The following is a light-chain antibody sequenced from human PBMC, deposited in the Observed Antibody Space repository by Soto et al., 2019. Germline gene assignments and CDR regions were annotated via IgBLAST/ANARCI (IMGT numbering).Light chain of an antibody. Sequence: QTVVTQEPSXXVXXXXXXXLTCASSTGAVTSGYYPNWFQQKPGQAPRALIYSTSNKHSWTPARFSGSLLGGKAALTLSGVQPEDEAEYYCLLYYGGAQLVFGGGTKLTVL. J-gene: IGLJ2*01. V-gene: IGLV7-43*01. CDR2: STS. CDR1: TGAVTSGYY. CDR3: LLYYGGAQLV.